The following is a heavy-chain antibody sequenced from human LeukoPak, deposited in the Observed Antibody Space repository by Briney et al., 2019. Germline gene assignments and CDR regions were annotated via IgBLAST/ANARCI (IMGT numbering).Heavy chain of an antibody. J-gene: IGHJ4*02. Sequence: PSETLSLTCTVSGGSVSSGSYYWSRIRQPPGKGLEWIGYIYYSGSTNYNPSLKSRVTISVDTSKNQFSLKLSSVTAADTAVYYCARVVAATTYYFDYWGQGTLVTVSS. CDR3: ARVVAATTYYFDY. CDR1: GGSVSSGSYY. V-gene: IGHV4-61*01. D-gene: IGHD2-15*01. CDR2: IYYSGST.